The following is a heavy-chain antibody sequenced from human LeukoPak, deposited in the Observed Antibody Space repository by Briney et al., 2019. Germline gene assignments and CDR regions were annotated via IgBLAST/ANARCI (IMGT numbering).Heavy chain of an antibody. J-gene: IGHJ3*01. V-gene: IGHV3-21*04. CDR2: ISGRSDSI. Sequence: GGSLRLSCAASGFTFNKYSMYWVRQAPGKGLEWVSSISGRSDSIYYADSGKGRFTISRDNAKNSVYLQLNSLRAEDTAVYYCSLWFGEPRAFDFRGQGTMVTVFS. CDR1: GFTFNKYS. D-gene: IGHD3-10*01. CDR3: SLWFGEPRAFDF.